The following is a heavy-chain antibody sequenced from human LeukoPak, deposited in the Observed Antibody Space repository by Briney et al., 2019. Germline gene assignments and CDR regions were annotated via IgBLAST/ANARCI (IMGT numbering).Heavy chain of an antibody. CDR1: GGSFSGCY. Sequence: PSETLSLTCAVYGGSFSGCYWSWIRQPPGKGLEWIGEINHSGSTNYNPSLKSRVTISVDTSKNQFSLKLSSVTAADTAVYYCARRMVRGVMRPLFDYWGQGTLVTVSS. CDR2: INHSGST. V-gene: IGHV4-34*01. J-gene: IGHJ4*02. CDR3: ARRMVRGVMRPLFDY. D-gene: IGHD3-10*01.